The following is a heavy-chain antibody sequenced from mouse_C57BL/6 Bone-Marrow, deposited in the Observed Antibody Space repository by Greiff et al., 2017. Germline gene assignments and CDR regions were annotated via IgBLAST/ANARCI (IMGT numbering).Heavy chain of an antibody. CDR1: GFSLTSYG. Sequence: QVQLQQSGPGLVQPSQSLSITCTVSGFSLTSYGVHWVRQSPGKGLEWLGVIWSGGSTDYYAAFISSLSISKDTSKSQVFFKMNSLQADDTAIYYCARKGWLLRENTMDYWGQGTSVTVSS. CDR3: ARKGWLLRENTMDY. D-gene: IGHD2-3*01. J-gene: IGHJ4*01. V-gene: IGHV2-2*01. CDR2: IWSGGST.